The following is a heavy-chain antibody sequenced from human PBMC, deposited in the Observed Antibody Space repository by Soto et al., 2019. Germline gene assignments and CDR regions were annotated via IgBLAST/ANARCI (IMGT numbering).Heavy chain of an antibody. CDR1: GYTFTDYD. CDR2: ISVDNGNT. V-gene: IGHV1-18*01. J-gene: IGHJ5*02. D-gene: IGHD4-4*01. Sequence: QGQLVQSGAEVKKPGASVKVSCKASGYTFTDYDISWVRQAPGQGLEWMGWISVDNGNTKYVESLQGRVTMTTDTSSSTAYLEVRSLRSDDKAVYYCARTSVSNYNWFDPWGQGTLVAVSS. CDR3: ARTSVSNYNWFDP.